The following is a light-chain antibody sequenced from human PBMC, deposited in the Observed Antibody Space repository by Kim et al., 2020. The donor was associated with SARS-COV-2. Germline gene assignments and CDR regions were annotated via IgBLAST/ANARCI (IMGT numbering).Light chain of an antibody. CDR3: QSYDSNRGGAV. V-gene: IGLV1-40*01. CDR1: GSNIGSDYV. J-gene: IGLJ3*02. Sequence: QSVLTQPPSVSGAPGQRVTISCYGTGSNIGSDYVVHWYHQLPGAAPKVVIYSNDKRPSGVPDRFSGSQSGPSASLAITGLQPDEEGYDYCQSYDSNRGGAVFGGGTQLTVL. CDR2: SND.